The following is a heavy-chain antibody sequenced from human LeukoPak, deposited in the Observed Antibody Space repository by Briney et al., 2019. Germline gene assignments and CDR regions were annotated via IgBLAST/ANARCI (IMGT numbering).Heavy chain of an antibody. D-gene: IGHD1-26*01. CDR3: ANGDSHFIVGAPRDYYYYGMDV. J-gene: IGHJ6*02. CDR1: GFTFSSYA. Sequence: PGGSLRLSCAASGFTFSSYAMHWVRQAPGKGLEYVSAISSNGGSTYYANSVKGRFTISRDNSKNTLYLQMNSLRAEDTAVYYCANGDSHFIVGAPRDYYYYGMDVWGQGTTVTVSS. CDR2: ISSNGGST. V-gene: IGHV3-64*01.